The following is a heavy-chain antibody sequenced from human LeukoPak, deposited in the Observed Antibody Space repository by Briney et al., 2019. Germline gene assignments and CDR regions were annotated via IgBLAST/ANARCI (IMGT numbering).Heavy chain of an antibody. Sequence: GEFLKISCKGSGYNFSNYWIGWVRQMPREGVEWMGMVYAGDSDSSYSPSFQGPVTISADKSISTAYLQGRSLRDSDTAMYYCARHDGVSGGSPDYWGQGTLVTVSS. V-gene: IGHV5-51*01. J-gene: IGHJ4*02. CDR2: VYAGDSDS. CDR3: ARHDGVSGGSPDY. CDR1: GYNFSNYW. D-gene: IGHD1-26*01.